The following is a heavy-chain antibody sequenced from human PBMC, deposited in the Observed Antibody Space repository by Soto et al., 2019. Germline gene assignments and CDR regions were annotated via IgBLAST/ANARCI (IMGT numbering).Heavy chain of an antibody. CDR2: IIPIFGTA. J-gene: IGHJ6*02. CDR3: ARVSQWELLGYYYYGMDV. D-gene: IGHD1-26*01. Sequence: ASVKVSCKASGGTFSSYAICWVRQAPGQGLEWMGGIIPIFGTANYAQKFQGRVTITADESTSTAYMELSSLRSEDTAVYYCARVSQWELLGYYYYGMDVWGQGTPVTVSS. V-gene: IGHV1-69*13. CDR1: GGTFSSYA.